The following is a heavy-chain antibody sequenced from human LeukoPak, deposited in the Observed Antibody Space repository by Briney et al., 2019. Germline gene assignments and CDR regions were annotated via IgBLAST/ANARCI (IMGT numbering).Heavy chain of an antibody. CDR3: ATRPSGDPFEY. CDR2: INPNSGDT. D-gene: IGHD5-24*01. V-gene: IGHV1-2*02. J-gene: IGHJ4*02. CDR1: GYTFTGYY. Sequence: ASVKVSFKASGYTFTGYYMHWVRQAPGLGLEWMGWINPNSGDTNYAQKFLGRVTMTRDTSTSTAFMELSSLRSDDTAVYYCATRPSGDPFEYWGQGTLVTVSS.